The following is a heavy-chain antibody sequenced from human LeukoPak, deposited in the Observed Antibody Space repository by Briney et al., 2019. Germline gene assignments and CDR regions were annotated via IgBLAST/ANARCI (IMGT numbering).Heavy chain of an antibody. D-gene: IGHD3-9*01. V-gene: IGHV1-3*01. CDR2: INAGNGNT. Sequence: ASVKVSCKASGYTFTRYAMHWVRQAPGQRLEWMGWINAGNGNTKYSQKFQGRVTITRDTSASTAYMELSSLRSEDTAVYYCARLFRYFDWLSLGYWGQGTLVTVSS. J-gene: IGHJ4*02. CDR1: GYTFTRYA. CDR3: ARLFRYFDWLSLGY.